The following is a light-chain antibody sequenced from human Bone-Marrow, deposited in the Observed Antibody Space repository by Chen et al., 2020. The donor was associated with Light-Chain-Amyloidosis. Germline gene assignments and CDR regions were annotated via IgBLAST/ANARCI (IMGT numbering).Light chain of an antibody. Sequence: QSALTQPASLSGSPGPSINVSCNGTSSDVGGYNYVSWYQQHPGKAPKLILYEVTNRPSGVSNRFSGSKSGNTASLTISGLQAEDAADYYCSSFTSSNTWVFGGGTKLTVL. V-gene: IGLV2-14*01. CDR2: EVT. CDR3: SSFTSSNTWV. J-gene: IGLJ3*02. CDR1: SSDVGGYNY.